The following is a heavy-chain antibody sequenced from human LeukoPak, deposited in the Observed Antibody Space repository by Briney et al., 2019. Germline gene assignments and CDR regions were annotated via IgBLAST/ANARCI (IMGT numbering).Heavy chain of an antibody. Sequence: GGSLRLSCAASGFTFSSYWMHWVRQAPGKGLVWVSRINSDGTSTGYADSVKGRFTISRDNAKNTLYLQMNSLRAEDTAVYYCASGLAYNYAYTMGYWGQGTPVTVSS. D-gene: IGHD5-18*01. CDR2: INSDGTST. V-gene: IGHV3-74*01. CDR1: GFTFSSYW. CDR3: ASGLAYNYAYTMGY. J-gene: IGHJ4*02.